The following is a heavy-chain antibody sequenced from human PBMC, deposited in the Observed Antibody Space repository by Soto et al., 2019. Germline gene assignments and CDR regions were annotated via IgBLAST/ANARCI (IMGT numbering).Heavy chain of an antibody. D-gene: IGHD6-25*01. Sequence: PSETLSLTCTVSGGSIRSSSYYWGWIRQPPGKGLVWIGSVYYSGSTYYNPSLESRVTISVDTSKNQLSLRLTSVTAADTAMYYCARGMLAAAGNGKIDSWGQGTLVTVSS. J-gene: IGHJ4*02. V-gene: IGHV4-39*01. CDR2: VYYSGST. CDR1: GGSIRSSSYY. CDR3: ARGMLAAAGNGKIDS.